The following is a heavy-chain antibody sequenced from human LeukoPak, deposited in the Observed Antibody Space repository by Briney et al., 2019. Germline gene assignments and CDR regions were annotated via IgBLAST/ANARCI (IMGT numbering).Heavy chain of an antibody. D-gene: IGHD2-2*01. V-gene: IGHV3-30*02. Sequence: GGSLRLSCAASGFTFSNYGMHWVRQAPGKGLEWVSFIRYDGSNKYYTDSVKGRFTISRDNSKNTLYLQMSSLRAEDTAVYYCAKGYCGSTTCYSGLDWGQGTLVTVSS. CDR3: AKGYCGSTTCYSGLD. J-gene: IGHJ4*02. CDR2: IRYDGSNK. CDR1: GFTFSNYG.